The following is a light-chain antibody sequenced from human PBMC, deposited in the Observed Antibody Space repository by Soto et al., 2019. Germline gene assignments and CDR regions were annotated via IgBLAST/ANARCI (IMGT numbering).Light chain of an antibody. CDR1: QSVSSN. J-gene: IGKJ2*02. V-gene: IGKV3-15*01. CDR2: GAS. CDR3: QQYNNWPPWT. Sequence: EIVMTQSPATLSVSPGERATLSCRASQSVSSNLAWYQQKPGQAPRLLIYGASTRATGIPARFSGSRSGTEVTLTIISLQSEDVAGYYCQQYNNWPPWTFGQGTKLEIK.